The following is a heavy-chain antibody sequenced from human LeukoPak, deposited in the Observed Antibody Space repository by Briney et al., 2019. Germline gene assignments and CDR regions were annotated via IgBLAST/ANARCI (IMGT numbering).Heavy chain of an antibody. CDR1: GFTFSRYS. CDR3: ARATAMVPKHYFDY. J-gene: IGHJ4*02. CDR2: IWYDGSNK. Sequence: GRSLRLSCAASGFTFSRYSMHLVRQTPGKGLEWVAVIWYDGSNKYYADSVKGRFTISRDNSKNTLYLQMNSLRAEDTAVYYCARATAMVPKHYFDYWGQGTLVTVSS. V-gene: IGHV3-33*01. D-gene: IGHD5-18*01.